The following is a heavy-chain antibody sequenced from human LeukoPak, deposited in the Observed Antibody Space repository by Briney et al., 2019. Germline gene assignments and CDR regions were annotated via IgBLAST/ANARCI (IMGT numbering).Heavy chain of an antibody. Sequence: GGSLRLSCAASGFTFSSYSMNWVRQAPGKGLEWVSYISSSSSTIYYADSVKGRFTISRDNAKNSLYLQMNSLRAEDTAVYYCARDLGYCSSTSCYRWFDPWGQGTLVTVSS. CDR3: ARDLGYCSSTSCYRWFDP. CDR2: ISSSSSTI. CDR1: GFTFSSYS. J-gene: IGHJ5*02. D-gene: IGHD2-2*01. V-gene: IGHV3-48*04.